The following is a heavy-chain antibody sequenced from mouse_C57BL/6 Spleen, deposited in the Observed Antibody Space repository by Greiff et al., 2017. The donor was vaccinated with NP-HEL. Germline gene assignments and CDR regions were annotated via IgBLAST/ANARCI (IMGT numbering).Heavy chain of an antibody. CDR1: GYTFTSYW. V-gene: IGHV1-59*01. CDR3: ARGRNDYEDYAMDY. CDR2: IDPSDSYT. J-gene: IGHJ4*01. Sequence: QVHVKQSGAELVRPGPSVKLSCKASGYTFTSYWMHWVKQRPGQGLEWIGVIDPSDSYTNYNQKFKGKATLTVDTSSSTAYMQLSSLTSEDSAVYYCARGRNDYEDYAMDYWGQGTSVTVSS. D-gene: IGHD2-4*01.